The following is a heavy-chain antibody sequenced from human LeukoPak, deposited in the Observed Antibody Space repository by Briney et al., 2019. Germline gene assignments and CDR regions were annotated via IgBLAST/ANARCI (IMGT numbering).Heavy chain of an antibody. V-gene: IGHV3-74*01. J-gene: IGHJ4*02. Sequence: PGGSLRLSCAASGFTFSSYWMHWVHQAPGKGLVWVSRINSDGSSTYYADSVKGRFTISRDNSKNTLYLQMNSLRAEDTAVYYCANRVAAGSVDYWGQGTLVTVSS. CDR3: ANRVAAGSVDY. CDR2: INSDGSST. D-gene: IGHD6-13*01. CDR1: GFTFSSYW.